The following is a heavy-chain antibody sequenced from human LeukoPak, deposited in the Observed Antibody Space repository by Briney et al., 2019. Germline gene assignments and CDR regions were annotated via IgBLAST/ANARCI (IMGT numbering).Heavy chain of an antibody. J-gene: IGHJ4*02. D-gene: IGHD5-18*01. CDR3: ARANVDTGSDY. CDR2: INHSGST. V-gene: IGHV4-34*01. CDR1: GGSFSGYY. Sequence: SETLSLTCAVYGGSFSGYYWSWICQPPGKGLEWIGEINHSGSTNYNPSLKSRVTISVDTSKNQFSLKLSSVTAADTAVYYCARANVDTGSDYWGQGTLVTVSS.